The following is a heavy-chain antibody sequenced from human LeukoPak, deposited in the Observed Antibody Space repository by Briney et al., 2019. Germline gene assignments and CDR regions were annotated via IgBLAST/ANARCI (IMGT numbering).Heavy chain of an antibody. Sequence: SETLSLTCTVSGGSISSSSYYWGWIRQPPGKGLEWIGSIYYSGSTYYNPSLKSRVTISVDTSKNQFSLKLSSVTAADTAVYYCARRRYSYGLAYFDYWGQGTLVTVSS. CDR3: ARRRYSYGLAYFDY. CDR2: IYYSGST. CDR1: GGSISSSSYY. D-gene: IGHD5-18*01. V-gene: IGHV4-39*07. J-gene: IGHJ4*02.